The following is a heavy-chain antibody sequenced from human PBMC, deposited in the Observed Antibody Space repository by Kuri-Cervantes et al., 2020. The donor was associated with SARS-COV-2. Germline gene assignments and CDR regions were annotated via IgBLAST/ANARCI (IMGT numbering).Heavy chain of an antibody. D-gene: IGHD6-13*01. CDR1: GYTFTGYY. Sequence: ASVKVSCKASGYTFTGYYMHWVRQAPGQGLEWMGWINPNSGGTNYAQKFQERVTITRDMSTSTAYMELSSLRSEDTAVYYCAATPSYSSSWPTVDYWGQGTLVTVSS. CDR2: INPNSGGT. J-gene: IGHJ4*02. V-gene: IGHV1-2*02. CDR3: AATPSYSSSWPTVDY.